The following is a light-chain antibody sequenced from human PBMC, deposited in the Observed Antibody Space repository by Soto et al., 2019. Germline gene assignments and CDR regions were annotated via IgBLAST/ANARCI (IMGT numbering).Light chain of an antibody. J-gene: IGKJ4*01. V-gene: IGKV1-12*01. CDR2: TES. CDR3: QQANSLPLT. Sequence: DIEMTQSPSSVSASVRDRVSITCRASQGISSWLALYRQKPGRAPTLLIYTESSLQSGVPSRFSGTGSGTDFTLTISSLQPEDVATYYCQQANSLPLTFGGGTKVEIK. CDR1: QGISSW.